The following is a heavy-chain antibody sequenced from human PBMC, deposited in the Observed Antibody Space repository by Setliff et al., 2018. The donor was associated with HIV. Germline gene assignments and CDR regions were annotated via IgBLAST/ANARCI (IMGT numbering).Heavy chain of an antibody. J-gene: IGHJ3*02. Sequence: PSETLSLTCAVSGGSFSASYWSWIRQPPGEGLEWIGEINHSGSTNYNPSLKSRVTISIDTSRKQFSLRLNSVTAADTAIYYCAREERGWSNRGAFDIWGQGTMVTVSS. V-gene: IGHV4-34*01. CDR2: INHSGST. CDR1: GGSFSASY. CDR3: AREERGWSNRGAFDI. D-gene: IGHD6-19*01.